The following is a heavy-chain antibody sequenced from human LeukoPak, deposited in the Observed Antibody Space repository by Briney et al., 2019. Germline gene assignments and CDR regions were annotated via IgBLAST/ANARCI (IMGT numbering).Heavy chain of an antibody. V-gene: IGHV1-2*02. CDR1: GYTFTGYY. J-gene: IGHJ4*02. D-gene: IGHD3-3*01. CDR2: INPNSGGT. CDR3: ARDKDFWSGSTEGDYYFGY. Sequence: ASVKVSCKASGYTFTGYYMHWVRQAPGQGLEWMGWINPNSGGTNYAQKFQGRVTMTRDTSISTAYMELSRLRSDDTAVYYCARDKDFWSGSTEGDYYFGYWGQGTLVTVSS.